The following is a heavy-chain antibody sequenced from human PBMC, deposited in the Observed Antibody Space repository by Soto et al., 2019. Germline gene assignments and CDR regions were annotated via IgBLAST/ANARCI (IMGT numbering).Heavy chain of an antibody. CDR1: GASISGFY. V-gene: IGHV4-4*07. D-gene: IGHD1-1*01. CDR2: IYATGTT. J-gene: IGHJ5*02. Sequence: PSETLSLTCTVSGASISGFYWSWIRKSAGKGLEWIGRIYATGTTDYNPSPKSRVMMSVDTSKKQFSLKLRSVTAADTAVYYCVRDGTKTLRDWFDPWGQGISVTVS. CDR3: VRDGTKTLRDWFDP.